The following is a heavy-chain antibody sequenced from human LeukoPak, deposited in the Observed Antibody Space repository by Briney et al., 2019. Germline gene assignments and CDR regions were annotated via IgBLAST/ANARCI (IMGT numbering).Heavy chain of an antibody. J-gene: IGHJ4*02. Sequence: PSQTLSLTCTVSGGSISSGSYYWSWIRQPAGKGLEWIGRIYTSGSTNYNPSLKSRVTISVGTSKNQFSLKLSSVTAADTAVYYCARIVVVVAASLEFDYWGQGTLVTVSS. CDR1: GGSISSGSYY. CDR2: IYTSGST. V-gene: IGHV4-61*02. D-gene: IGHD2-15*01. CDR3: ARIVVVVAASLEFDY.